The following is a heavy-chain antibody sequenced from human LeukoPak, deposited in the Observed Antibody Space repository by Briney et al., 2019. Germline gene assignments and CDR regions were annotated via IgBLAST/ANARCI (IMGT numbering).Heavy chain of an antibody. Sequence: ADTVSLMYTVSGRSMGRSNYYWGWIRAPPGRGLEWIANIYSGSTYYNPSLKSRVTISVDTSKNQFSLKLNSVTAADTAVYYCARLEVGVPAATSRFFWGRGTLVTVSS. CDR3: ARLEVGVPAATSRFF. J-gene: IGHJ4*02. V-gene: IGHV4-39*07. CDR2: IYSGST. D-gene: IGHD2-2*01. CDR1: GRSMGRSNYY.